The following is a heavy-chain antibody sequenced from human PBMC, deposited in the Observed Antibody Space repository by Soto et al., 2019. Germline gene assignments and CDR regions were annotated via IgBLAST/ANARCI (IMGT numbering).Heavy chain of an antibody. CDR2: IYYSGST. J-gene: IGHJ4*02. CDR1: GGSISSYY. D-gene: IGHD6-6*01. CDR3: ARGLDLRRQLVWDD. Sequence: SETLSLTCTVSGGSISSYYWSWIRQPPGKGLEWIGYIYYSGSTNYNPSLKSRVTISVDTSKNQFSLKLSSVTAADTAVYYCARGLDLRRQLVWDDWGQGTLVTVSS. V-gene: IGHV4-59*01.